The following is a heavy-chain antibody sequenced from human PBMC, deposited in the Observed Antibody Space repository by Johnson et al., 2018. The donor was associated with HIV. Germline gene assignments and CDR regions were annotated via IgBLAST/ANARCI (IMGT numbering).Heavy chain of an antibody. CDR2: ISYDGSNE. CDR1: GFTFSSYA. D-gene: IGHD1-26*01. CDR3: TSDRVWIVGATGAFDV. V-gene: IGHV3-30*04. J-gene: IGHJ3*01. Sequence: QEKLVESGGGVVQPGRSLRLSCAASGFTFSSYAMHWVRQAPGKGLEWVAVISYDGSNEYYVESVKGRFTISRDNSKNTLYLQMNSLRAEDTALYYCTSDRVWIVGATGAFDVWGQGTMVTVSS.